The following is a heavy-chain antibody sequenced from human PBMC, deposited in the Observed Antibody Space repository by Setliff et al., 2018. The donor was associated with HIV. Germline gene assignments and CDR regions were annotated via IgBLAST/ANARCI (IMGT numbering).Heavy chain of an antibody. J-gene: IGHJ3*02. CDR3: VRGYYYDKTGYGTFDI. CDR1: GYTFTAYG. CDR2: MSAYSGDT. V-gene: IGHV1-18*04. D-gene: IGHD3-22*01. Sequence: ASVKVSCKASGYTFTAYGITWVRQAPGQGPEWMGWMSAYSGDTKYAQKIQGRVNMTRDTSTDTAYVELRSLRFDDTALYYCVRGYYYDKTGYGTFDIWGQGTVVTVSS.